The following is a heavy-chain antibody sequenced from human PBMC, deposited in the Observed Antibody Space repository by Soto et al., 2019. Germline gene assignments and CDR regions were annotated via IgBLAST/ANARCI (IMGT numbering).Heavy chain of an antibody. D-gene: IGHD4-4*01. CDR3: ARVPCAHSCDWFDP. CDR2: IIPIFGTA. J-gene: IGHJ5*02. CDR1: GGTFSSYA. Sequence: AASVKVSCKASGGTFSSYAISWVRQAPGQGLEWMGGIIPIFGTANYAQKFQGRVTITADESTSTAYMELSSPRSEDTAVYYRARVPCAHSCDWFDPWGQGTLVTVSS. V-gene: IGHV1-69*13.